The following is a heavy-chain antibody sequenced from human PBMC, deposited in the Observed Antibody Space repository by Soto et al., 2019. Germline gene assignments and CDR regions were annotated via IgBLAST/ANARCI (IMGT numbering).Heavy chain of an antibody. J-gene: IGHJ3*02. CDR1: GGSISSYY. CDR2: IYYSGST. CDR3: ARAPYYYGSGSIDAFDI. D-gene: IGHD3-10*01. V-gene: IGHV4-59*01. Sequence: QVQLQESGPGLVKPSETLSLTCTVSGGSISSYYWSWIRQPPGKGLEWIGYIYYSGSTNYNPSLKSRVTISVDTSKNQVSLKLSSVTAADTAVYYCARAPYYYGSGSIDAFDIWGQGTMVTVSS.